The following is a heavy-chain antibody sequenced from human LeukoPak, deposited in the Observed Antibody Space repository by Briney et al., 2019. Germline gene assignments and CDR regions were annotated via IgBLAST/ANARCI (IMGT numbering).Heavy chain of an antibody. V-gene: IGHV4-34*01. J-gene: IGHJ4*02. CDR3: ARESYYYDSSGYYPYYFDY. Sequence: PSETLSLTCAVYGGSFSGYYWSWIRQPPGKGLEWIGEINHSGSTNYNPSLKSRVTISVDTSKNQFSLKLSSVTAADTAVYYCARESYYYDSSGYYPYYFDYWGQGTLVTVSS. CDR2: INHSGST. D-gene: IGHD3-22*01. CDR1: GGSFSGYY.